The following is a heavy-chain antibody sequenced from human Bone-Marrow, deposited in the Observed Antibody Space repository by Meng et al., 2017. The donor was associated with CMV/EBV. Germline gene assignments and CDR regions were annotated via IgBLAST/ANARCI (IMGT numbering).Heavy chain of an antibody. CDR3: ARDLVPVHRQVYYGMDV. Sequence: ASVKVSCKASGGTFSSYTISWVRQAPGQGLEWMGWINPNSVGTNYAQKFQGRVTMTRDTSISTAYMELSRLRSDDTAVYYCARDLVPVHRQVYYGMDVWGQGTTVTVSS. CDR1: GGTFSSYT. V-gene: IGHV1-2*02. D-gene: IGHD2-2*01. J-gene: IGHJ6*02. CDR2: INPNSVGT.